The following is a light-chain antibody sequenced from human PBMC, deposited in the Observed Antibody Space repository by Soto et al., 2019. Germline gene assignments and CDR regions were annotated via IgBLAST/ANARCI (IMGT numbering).Light chain of an antibody. J-gene: IGKJ1*01. V-gene: IGKV3-20*01. CDR1: QSVNNNY. CDR3: QQYGASPWT. Sequence: IVLTQSQGTLSLSPGEGATLSCRASQSVNNNYLAWYQQKPGQAPRLLIYGASKRATGIPDRFSGSGSGTDFTLTISRLEPEDFAVYHCQQYGASPWTFGQGTKVDIK. CDR2: GAS.